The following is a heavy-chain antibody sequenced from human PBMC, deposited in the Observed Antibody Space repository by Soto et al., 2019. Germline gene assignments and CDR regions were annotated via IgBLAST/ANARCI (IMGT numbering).Heavy chain of an antibody. V-gene: IGHV3-15*01. CDR3: TTDVSSGWYPAGYYYYGMDV. D-gene: IGHD6-19*01. CDR1: GFTFSNAW. Sequence: EVQLVESGGGLVKPGGSLRLSCAASGFTFSNAWMSWVRQAPGKGREWVGRIKSKTDGGKTDYAATVKGRFTISRDDSKHPLYLQMNSLKTEDTAVYYCTTDVSSGWYPAGYYYYGMDVWGQGTTVTVSS. J-gene: IGHJ6*02. CDR2: IKSKTDGGKT.